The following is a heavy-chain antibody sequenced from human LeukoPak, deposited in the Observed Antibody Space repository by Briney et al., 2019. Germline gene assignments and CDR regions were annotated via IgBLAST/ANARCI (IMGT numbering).Heavy chain of an antibody. J-gene: IGHJ4*02. CDR3: ARAHMYSSSWTTDY. Sequence: GASVKVSCKASGYTFTSYAMHWVRQAPGQRLEWMGWINAGNGNTKYSQEFQGRVTITRDTSASTAYMELSSLRSEDMAVYYCARAHMYSSSWTTDYWGQGTLVTVSS. D-gene: IGHD6-13*01. V-gene: IGHV1-3*03. CDR1: GYTFTSYA. CDR2: INAGNGNT.